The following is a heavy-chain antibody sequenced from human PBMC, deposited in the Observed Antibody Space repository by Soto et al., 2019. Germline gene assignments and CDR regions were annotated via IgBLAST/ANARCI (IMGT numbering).Heavy chain of an antibody. D-gene: IGHD3-10*01. Sequence: GESLKISCKGSGYSFTSYWIGWVRQMPGKGLEWMGIIYPGDSDTRYGPSFQGQVTISADKSISTAYLQWSSLRASDTAMYYFAGGGVRGVITRTRDYYGMDVWGQGTTVTVSS. CDR1: GYSFTSYW. J-gene: IGHJ6*02. CDR3: AGGGVRGVITRTRDYYGMDV. V-gene: IGHV5-51*01. CDR2: IYPGDSDT.